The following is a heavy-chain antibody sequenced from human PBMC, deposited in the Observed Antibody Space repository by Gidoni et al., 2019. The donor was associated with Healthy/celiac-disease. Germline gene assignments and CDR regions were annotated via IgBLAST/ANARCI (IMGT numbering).Heavy chain of an antibody. V-gene: IGHV3-43*01. Sequence: EVQLVESGGVVVQPGGSLRLSCAASGFTFDDYTMHWVRQAPGKGLEWVSRISWDGGSTYYADSVKGRFTISRDNSKNSLYLQMNSLRTEDTALYYCAKDGEMAGTYFDYWGQGTLVTVSS. D-gene: IGHD1-7*01. J-gene: IGHJ4*02. CDR2: ISWDGGST. CDR1: GFTFDDYT. CDR3: AKDGEMAGTYFDY.